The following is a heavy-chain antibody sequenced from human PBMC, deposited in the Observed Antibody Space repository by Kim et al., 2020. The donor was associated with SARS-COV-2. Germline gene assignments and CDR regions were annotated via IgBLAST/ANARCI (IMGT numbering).Heavy chain of an antibody. CDR1: GGSISSGGYY. CDR2: IYYSGST. J-gene: IGHJ6*02. D-gene: IGHD3-3*01. V-gene: IGHV4-31*03. Sequence: SETLSLTCTVSGGSISSGGYYWSWIRQHPGKGLEWIGYIYYSGSTYYNPSLKSRVTISVDTSKNQFSLKLSSVTAADTAGYYCARVPYGSHFITIYRYGMDVWGQGTTVTVSS. CDR3: ARVPYGSHFITIYRYGMDV.